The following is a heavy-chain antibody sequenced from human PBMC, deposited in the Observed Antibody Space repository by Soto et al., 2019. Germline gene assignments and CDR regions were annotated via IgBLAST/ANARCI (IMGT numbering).Heavy chain of an antibody. CDR3: ARELQGLYYFDY. D-gene: IGHD4-4*01. CDR1: EYTFTSYT. Sequence: QVQVLQSGAEVKKPGALVKVSCKASEYTFTSYTMHWVRQAPGQRLEWMGWINGGNGNTKYSQKFQGRVTITRDTSASTAYMELSSPRSDDTAVYYCARELQGLYYFDYWGQGTLVTVSS. CDR2: INGGNGNT. J-gene: IGHJ4*02. V-gene: IGHV1-3*01.